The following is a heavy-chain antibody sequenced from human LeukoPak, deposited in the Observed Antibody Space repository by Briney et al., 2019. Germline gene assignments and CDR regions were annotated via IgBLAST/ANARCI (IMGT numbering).Heavy chain of an antibody. Sequence: GASVKVSCKASGGTFSNYAISWVRQAPGQGLERMGGIIPLFGAANFAQKFQGRVTFTADKTTSTAYMELSSLRSEDTAVYYCASRSPYSGYDLYDYWGQGTLVTVS. D-gene: IGHD5-12*01. CDR2: IIPLFGAA. V-gene: IGHV1-69*06. J-gene: IGHJ4*02. CDR3: ASRSPYSGYDLYDY. CDR1: GGTFSNYA.